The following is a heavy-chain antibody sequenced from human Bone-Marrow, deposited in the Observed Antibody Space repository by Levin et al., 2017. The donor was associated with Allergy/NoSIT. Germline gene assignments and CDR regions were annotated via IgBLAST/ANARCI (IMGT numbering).Heavy chain of an antibody. D-gene: IGHD2-8*01. V-gene: IGHV4-34*01. J-gene: IGHJ3*02. Sequence: ESLKISCAVYGGSFSGYYWSWIRQPPGKGLEWIGEINHSGSTNYNPSLKSRVTISVDTSKNQFSLKLSSVTAADTAVYYCARGPSMLSAFDIWGQGTMVTVSS. CDR1: GGSFSGYY. CDR3: ARGPSMLSAFDI. CDR2: INHSGST.